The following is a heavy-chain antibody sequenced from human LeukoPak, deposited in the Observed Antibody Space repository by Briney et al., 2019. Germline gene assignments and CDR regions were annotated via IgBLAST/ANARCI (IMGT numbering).Heavy chain of an antibody. CDR1: GFTVSSNY. CDR2: IYSGGST. V-gene: IGHV3-53*01. D-gene: IGHD4/OR15-4a*01. CDR3: ARRAGAYSHPYDY. J-gene: IGHJ4*02. Sequence: GGSLRLSCAASGFTVSSNYMSWVRQAPGKGLEWVSVIYSGGSTFYADSVKGRFTISRDNSKNTLYLQMNSLRAEDTAVYYCARRAGAYSHPYDYWGQGTLVTVSS.